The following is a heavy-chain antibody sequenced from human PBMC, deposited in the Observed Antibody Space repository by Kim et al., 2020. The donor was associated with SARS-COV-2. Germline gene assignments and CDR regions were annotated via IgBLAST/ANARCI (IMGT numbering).Heavy chain of an antibody. D-gene: IGHD6-13*01. J-gene: IGHJ5*02. CDR3: ASRMAAAGAFDP. V-gene: IGHV3-30*04. CDR2: ISYDGSNN. CDR1: GFTFSSYA. Sequence: GGSLRHSCAASGFTFSSYAMHWVRQAPGKGLEWVAVISYDGSNNYYADSVKGRFTISRDKSRNTLYLQMNSLRAEDTAVYYCASRMAAAGAFDPWGQGTLVTVSS.